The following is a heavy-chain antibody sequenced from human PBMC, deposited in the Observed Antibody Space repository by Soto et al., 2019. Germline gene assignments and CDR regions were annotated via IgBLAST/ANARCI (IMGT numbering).Heavy chain of an antibody. CDR3: AKDFYTVRVPAAPQPHYFDF. D-gene: IGHD2-2*01. V-gene: IGHV3-30*18. CDR1: GFTFSNYD. Sequence: QVQLVESGGGVVQPGRSLRLSCAASGFTFSNYDMHWVRQAPGEGLEWVAVLSFDGSNKNYADSVKGRFTISRDNSKNILFLQMNSLRTEDTAVYFCAKDFYTVRVPAAPQPHYFDFWGPGTLITVSS. CDR2: LSFDGSNK. J-gene: IGHJ4*02.